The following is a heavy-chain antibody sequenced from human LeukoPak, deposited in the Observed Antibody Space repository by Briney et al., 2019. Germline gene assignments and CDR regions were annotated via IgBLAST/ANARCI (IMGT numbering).Heavy chain of an antibody. CDR2: ISSSGSTI. D-gene: IGHD4-23*01. Sequence: GGSLRLSCAASGFTFSSYEMNWVRQAPGKGLEWVSYISSSGSTIYYADSVKGRFTIYRDNAKNSLYLQMNSLRAEDTAVYYCARGTMVVTHDYWGQGTLVTVSS. CDR3: ARGTMVVTHDY. J-gene: IGHJ4*02. V-gene: IGHV3-48*03. CDR1: GFTFSSYE.